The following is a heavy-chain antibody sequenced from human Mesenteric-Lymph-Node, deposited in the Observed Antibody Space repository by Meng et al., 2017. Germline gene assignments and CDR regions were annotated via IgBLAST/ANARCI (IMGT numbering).Heavy chain of an antibody. V-gene: IGHV3-74*01. CDR3: ARGGVSRLLWFGETPLDY. CDR2: INSDGSST. J-gene: IGHJ4*02. CDR1: GFTFSSYW. D-gene: IGHD3-10*01. Sequence: VEVVESGGGLVQPGGSLRLSCAASGFTFSSYWMHWVRQAPGKGLVWVSRINSDGSSTSYADSVKGRFTISRDNAKNTLYLQMNSLRAEDTAVYYCARGGVSRLLWFGETPLDYWGQGTLVTVSS.